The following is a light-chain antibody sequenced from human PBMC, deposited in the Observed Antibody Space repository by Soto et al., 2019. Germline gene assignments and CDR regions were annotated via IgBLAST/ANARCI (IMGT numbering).Light chain of an antibody. CDR2: DVS. V-gene: IGLV2-14*01. Sequence: QSALTQPASVSGSPGQSITISCTGTSSDVGGYNYVSWYQQRPGNAPRLMIYDVSNRPAGVSNRFSGSKSGNTASLTISGLQAEDEADYYCNSYTSSSTGVFGTGTKVTVL. J-gene: IGLJ1*01. CDR1: SSDVGGYNY. CDR3: NSYTSSSTGV.